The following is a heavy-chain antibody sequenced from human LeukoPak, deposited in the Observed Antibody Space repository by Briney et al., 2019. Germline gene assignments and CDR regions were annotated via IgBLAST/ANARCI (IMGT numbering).Heavy chain of an antibody. CDR2: ISRSGSTG. J-gene: IGHJ3*02. Sequence: AGCLRLSCAISGFTFSACELTWVRQAPGKGLEWVSYISRSGSTGYYADSVKGRFTISRDNAKNSLYLQMNSLRAEDTAVYYCARVATMVRVPLDALDIWGQGTMVSVSS. CDR1: GFTFSACE. CDR3: ARVATMVRVPLDALDI. V-gene: IGHV3-48*03. D-gene: IGHD3-10*01.